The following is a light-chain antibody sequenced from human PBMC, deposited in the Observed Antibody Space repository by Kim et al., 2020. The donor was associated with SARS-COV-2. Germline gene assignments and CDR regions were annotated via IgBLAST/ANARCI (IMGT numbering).Light chain of an antibody. Sequence: NFMLTQPHSVSESPGKTVTISCTRSSGSIGSSYVQWYQQRPGSAPTTVIYEDKQRPSGVPDRFSGSIDSSSNSASLTISGLKTEDEADYYCQSSDINIQVFGGGTQLTVL. CDR3: QSSDINIQV. J-gene: IGLJ2*01. CDR2: EDK. CDR1: SGSIGSSY. V-gene: IGLV6-57*04.